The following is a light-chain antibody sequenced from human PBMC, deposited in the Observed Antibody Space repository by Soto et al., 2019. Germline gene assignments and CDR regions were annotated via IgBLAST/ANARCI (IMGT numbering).Light chain of an antibody. V-gene: IGKV3-15*01. J-gene: IGKJ2*01. CDR2: AAS. CDR3: QQYKNWPPTYT. CDR1: QSISSN. Sequence: EVVMTQSPATLSLSPGERATLSCRASQSISSNLAWYQHKPGQAPRLLIYAASTRASGIPARFSGGGSGTEFSLTITSLQSEDFAIYYCQQYKNWPPTYTFGQGTRLEI.